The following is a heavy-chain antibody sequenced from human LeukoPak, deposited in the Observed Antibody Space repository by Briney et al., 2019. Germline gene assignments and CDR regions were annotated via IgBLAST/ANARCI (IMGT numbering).Heavy chain of an antibody. Sequence: PGGSLRFSCAASGFTFSSYAMHWVRQAPGKGLEYVSAISSNGGSTYYANSVKGRFTISRDNSKNTLYLQMGSLRAEDMAVYYCARDLEDSSSWYGGYYYYMDVWGKGTTVTVSS. CDR3: ARDLEDSSSWYGGYYYYMDV. J-gene: IGHJ6*03. CDR2: ISSNGGST. D-gene: IGHD6-13*01. V-gene: IGHV3-64*01. CDR1: GFTFSSYA.